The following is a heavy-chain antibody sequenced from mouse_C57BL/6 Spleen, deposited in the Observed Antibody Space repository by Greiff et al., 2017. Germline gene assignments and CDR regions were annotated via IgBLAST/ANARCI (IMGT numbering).Heavy chain of an antibody. CDR2: INPGSGGT. V-gene: IGHV1-54*01. Sequence: QVQLKQSGAELVRPGTSVKVSCKASGYAFTNYLIEWVKQRPGQGLEWIGVINPGSGGTNYNEKFKGKATLTADKSSSTAYMQLSSLTSEDSAVYFCARTGYSNYGFDVWGTGTTVTVSS. J-gene: IGHJ1*03. CDR3: ARTGYSNYGFDV. CDR1: GYAFTNYL. D-gene: IGHD2-5*01.